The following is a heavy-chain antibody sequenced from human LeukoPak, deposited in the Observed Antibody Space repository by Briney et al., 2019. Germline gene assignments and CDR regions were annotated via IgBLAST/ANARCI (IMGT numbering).Heavy chain of an antibody. J-gene: IGHJ4*02. CDR1: GFTFSSYA. D-gene: IGHD3-22*01. V-gene: IGHV3-23*01. CDR3: AKEDYYDSRVDY. CDR2: ISGSGGST. Sequence: PGGSLRLSCAASGFTFSSYAMSWVRQAPGKGLEWVSAISGSGGSTYYADSVKGRFTISRDNSKNTLYLQMNILRAEHTAVYYCAKEDYYDSRVDYWGQGTLVTVSS.